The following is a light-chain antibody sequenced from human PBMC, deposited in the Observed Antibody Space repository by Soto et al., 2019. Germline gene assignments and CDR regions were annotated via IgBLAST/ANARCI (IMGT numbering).Light chain of an antibody. Sequence: SYQLTQPPSVSVAPVQTDSSTCGGHNNGVKGVHWYQQRPGQAPVLVVYDDDDRPSGIPERCSGYNSGNPATLTISRVEAGDEADYYCQVWDSSTDHVVFGGGTKLTVL. CDR3: QVWDSSTDHVV. V-gene: IGLV3-21*02. J-gene: IGLJ2*01. CDR2: DDD. CDR1: NNGVKG.